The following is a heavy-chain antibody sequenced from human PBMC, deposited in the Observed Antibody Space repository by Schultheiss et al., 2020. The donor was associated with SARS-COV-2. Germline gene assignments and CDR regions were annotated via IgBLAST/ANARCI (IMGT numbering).Heavy chain of an antibody. Sequence: GGSLRLSCATSGFIFSDYAIGWVRQAPGRGLEWVSTISGGGIIIYYADSVRGRFTITIDNFKNTVYLEMSSLRAEDTAIYYCANPPPGQGVFNIWGQGTVVTVSS. CDR3: ANPPPGQGVFNI. CDR2: ISGGGIII. CDR1: GFIFSDYA. D-gene: IGHD2-8*01. V-gene: IGHV3-23*01. J-gene: IGHJ3*02.